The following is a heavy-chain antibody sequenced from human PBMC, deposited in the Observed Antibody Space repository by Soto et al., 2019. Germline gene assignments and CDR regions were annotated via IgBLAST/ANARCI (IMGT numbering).Heavy chain of an antibody. CDR1: GFTFSNHW. Sequence: GGSLRLSCAASGFTFSNHWMSWVRQAPGKGLEWVANITPDGNDKFYVDSVKGRFTVSRDNARNSLFLQMSSLRVEDTAVYYCVGGQGWFDPWGQGTLVTVSS. CDR2: ITPDGNDK. J-gene: IGHJ5*02. CDR3: VGGQGWFDP. V-gene: IGHV3-7*04.